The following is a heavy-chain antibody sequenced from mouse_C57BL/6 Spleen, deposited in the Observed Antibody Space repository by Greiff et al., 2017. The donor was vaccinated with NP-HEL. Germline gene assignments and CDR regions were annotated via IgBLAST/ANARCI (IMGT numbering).Heavy chain of an antibody. CDR2: ISDGGSYT. Sequence: EVQLQESGGGLVKPGGSLKLSCAASGFTFSSYAMSWVRQTPEKRLEWVATISDGGSYTYYPDNVKGRFTISRDNAKNNLYLQMSHLKSEDTAMYYCARETAHYAMDYWGQGTSVTVSS. CDR1: GFTFSSYA. J-gene: IGHJ4*01. CDR3: ARETAHYAMDY. D-gene: IGHD1-2*01. V-gene: IGHV5-4*01.